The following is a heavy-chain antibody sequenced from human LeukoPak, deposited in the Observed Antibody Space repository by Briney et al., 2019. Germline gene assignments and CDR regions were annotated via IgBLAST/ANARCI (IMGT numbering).Heavy chain of an antibody. J-gene: IGHJ6*02. V-gene: IGHV3-23*01. CDR2: ISGSGSHT. CDR1: GFTFSSYA. D-gene: IGHD6-13*01. Sequence: GGSLRLSCATSGFTFSSYAMSWVRQAPGKGLEWVSGISGSGSHTYYADSVKGRFTVSRDNSRNTLHLQMNSLRAEGTALYYCAKPQYSSNWYGMGVWGQGTTVTVSS. CDR3: AKPQYSSNWYGMGV.